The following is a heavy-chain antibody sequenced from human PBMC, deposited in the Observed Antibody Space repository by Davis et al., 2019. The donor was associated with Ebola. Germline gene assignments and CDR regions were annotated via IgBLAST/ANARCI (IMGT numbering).Heavy chain of an antibody. J-gene: IGHJ4*02. CDR2: INHSGST. V-gene: IGHV4-34*01. CDR1: GGSFTGYY. CDR3: ARTAAIVGAPLDY. Sequence: PSETLSLTCAVYGGSFTGYYWSWIRQPPGKGLEWIGEINHSGSTNYNPSLKSRVTISVDTSKNQFSLKLSSVTAADTAVYYCARTAAIVGAPLDYWGQGTLVTVSS. D-gene: IGHD1-26*01.